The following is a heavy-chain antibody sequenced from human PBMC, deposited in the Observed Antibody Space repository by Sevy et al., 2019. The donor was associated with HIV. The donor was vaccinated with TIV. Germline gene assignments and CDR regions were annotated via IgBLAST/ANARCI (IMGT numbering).Heavy chain of an antibody. V-gene: IGHV1-69*13. CDR1: GGTFSSYA. D-gene: IGHD2-15*01. CDR2: IIPIFGTT. CDR3: AAADCSGGSCGNYHYYGMDV. Sequence: ASVKVSCKASGGTFSSYAISWVRQAPGQGLEWMGGIIPIFGTTNYVQKFQGRVTITADESTSTAYMERSSPRSEDTAVYYCAAADCSGGSCGNYHYYGMDVWGQGTTVTVSS. J-gene: IGHJ6*02.